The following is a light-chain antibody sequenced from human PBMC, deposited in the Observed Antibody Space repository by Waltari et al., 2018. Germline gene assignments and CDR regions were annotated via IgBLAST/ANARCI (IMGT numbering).Light chain of an antibody. Sequence: DIQLTQSPSFLSASVRARVTITCRASQCMSTSLAWYQHKPGTAPQLLIYSASPFQSGVPSRFSGSGSGTDFSLTISILPPEDFATYYCQQLNSYPLTFGGGTKVEIK. J-gene: IGKJ4*01. V-gene: IGKV1-9*01. CDR2: SAS. CDR3: QQLNSYPLT. CDR1: QCMSTS.